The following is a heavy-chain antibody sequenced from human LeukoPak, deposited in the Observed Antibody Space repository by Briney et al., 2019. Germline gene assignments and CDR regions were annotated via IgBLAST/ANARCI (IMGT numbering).Heavy chain of an antibody. Sequence: SETLSLTCTVSGGSLSSYYWSWIRQPPGKGLEWIGYIYYSGSTNYNPSLKSRVTISVDTSKNQFSLKLSSVTAADTAVYYCARDEDVAFDIWGQGTMVTVSS. CDR1: GGSLSSYY. CDR3: ARDEDVAFDI. CDR2: IYYSGST. J-gene: IGHJ3*02. V-gene: IGHV4-59*01.